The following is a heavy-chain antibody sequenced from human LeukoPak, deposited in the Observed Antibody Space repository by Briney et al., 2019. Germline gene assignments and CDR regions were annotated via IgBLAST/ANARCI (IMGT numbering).Heavy chain of an antibody. Sequence: GGSLRLSCAASGFTFSSYGMHWVRQAPGKGLEWVAFIRYDGSNKYYADSVKGRFTISRDNSKNTLYLQMNSLRAEDTAVYYCARSLYGSGSYYGFGNFDYWGQGTLVTVSS. CDR3: ARSLYGSGSYYGFGNFDY. CDR1: GFTFSSYG. V-gene: IGHV3-30*02. CDR2: IRYDGSNK. D-gene: IGHD3-10*01. J-gene: IGHJ4*02.